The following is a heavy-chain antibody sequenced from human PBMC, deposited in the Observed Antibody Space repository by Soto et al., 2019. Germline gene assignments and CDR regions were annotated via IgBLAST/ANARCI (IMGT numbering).Heavy chain of an antibody. CDR1: GYTFTGYY. D-gene: IGHD6-13*01. CDR3: ARAASSRPQLSSSWFGLDP. CDR2: INPNSGGT. Sequence: ALVKVSCKASGYTFTGYYMHWVRQAPGQGLEWMGWINPNSGGTNYAQKFQGWVTMTRDTSISTAYMELSRLRSDDTAVYYCARAASSRPQLSSSWFGLDPWGQGTLVTVSS. V-gene: IGHV1-2*04. J-gene: IGHJ5*02.